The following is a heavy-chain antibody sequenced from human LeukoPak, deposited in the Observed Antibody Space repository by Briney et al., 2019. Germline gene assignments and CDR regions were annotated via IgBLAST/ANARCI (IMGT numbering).Heavy chain of an antibody. Sequence: SVKVSCKASGGTFSSYAISWVRQAPGQGLEWMGGIIPIFGTANYAQKFQGRVTITADESTSTAYMELSSLRSEDTAVYYCARGGYSYGPQLFHFDYWGQGTLVTVSS. CDR3: ARGGYSYGPQLFHFDY. J-gene: IGHJ4*02. D-gene: IGHD5-18*01. CDR1: GGTFSSYA. CDR2: IIPIFGTA. V-gene: IGHV1-69*13.